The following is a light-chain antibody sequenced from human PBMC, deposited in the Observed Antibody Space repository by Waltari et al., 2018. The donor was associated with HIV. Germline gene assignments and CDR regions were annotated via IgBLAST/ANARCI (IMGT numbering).Light chain of an antibody. V-gene: IGLV3-25*03. CDR1: VLPDQY. CDR2: KDH. CDR3: QSGDKGLTHSVV. Sequence: SSELIQPPSQSVSPGQTARIPCSGDVLPDQYVYWYQQRQGQAPLLVIYKDHERPSGIPERVSGSSSGTKATLTITGVQPEDEADYYCQSGDKGLTHSVVFGGGTKLTVL. J-gene: IGLJ2*01.